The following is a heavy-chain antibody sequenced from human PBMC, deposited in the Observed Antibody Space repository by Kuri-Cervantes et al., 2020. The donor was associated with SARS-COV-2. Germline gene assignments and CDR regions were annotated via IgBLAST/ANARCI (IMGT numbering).Heavy chain of an antibody. CDR2: IRYDGSNK. J-gene: IGHJ4*02. CDR3: AKNRFGELHFDY. Sequence: GGSLRLSCAASGFTFSSYSMNWVRQAPGKGLEWVAFIRYDGSNKYYADSVKGRFTISRDNSKNTLYLQMNSLRAEDTAVYYRAKNRFGELHFDYWGQGTLVTVSS. CDR1: GFTFSSYS. V-gene: IGHV3-30*02. D-gene: IGHD3-10*01.